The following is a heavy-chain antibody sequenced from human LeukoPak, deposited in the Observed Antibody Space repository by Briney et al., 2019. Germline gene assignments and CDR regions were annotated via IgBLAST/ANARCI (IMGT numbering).Heavy chain of an antibody. Sequence: PGGSLRLSCAASGFTFSSYSMNWVRQAPGKGLEWVSSISSSSSYIYYADSVKGRFTISRDNAKNSLYLQMNSLKTEDTAVYYCASSLGIGYWGQGTLVTVSS. CDR3: ASSLGIGY. V-gene: IGHV3-21*04. CDR1: GFTFSSYS. CDR2: ISSSSSYI. J-gene: IGHJ4*02. D-gene: IGHD7-27*01.